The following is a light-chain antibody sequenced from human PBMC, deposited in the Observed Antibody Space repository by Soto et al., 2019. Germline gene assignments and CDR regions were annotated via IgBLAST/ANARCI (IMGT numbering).Light chain of an antibody. CDR3: QKYNSAPRT. Sequence: DIQMTQSPSFVSASAVGRVTITCRASQAVSTWLAWYQQKPGKVPKLLIYAASTLQSGVPSRFSGSGSGTDFTLTISSLQPEDVATYYCQKYNSAPRTCGQGTKGDIK. V-gene: IGKV1-27*01. CDR2: AAS. CDR1: QAVSTW. J-gene: IGKJ1*01.